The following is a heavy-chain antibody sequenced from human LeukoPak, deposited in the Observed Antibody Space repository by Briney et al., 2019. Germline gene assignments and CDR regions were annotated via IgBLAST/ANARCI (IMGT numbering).Heavy chain of an antibody. CDR1: GFTFSNYA. D-gene: IGHD3-3*01. J-gene: IGHJ3*01. CDR3: ATFRFLGT. V-gene: IGHV3-23*01. CDR2: ISGSGGSI. Sequence: GGSLRLSCAASGFTFSNYAMSWVRQAPGKGLEWVSGISGSGGSIYYADSVKGRFTISRDNAKNSLYLQMNSLRAEDTAIYYCATFRFLGTWGQGTMVTVSP.